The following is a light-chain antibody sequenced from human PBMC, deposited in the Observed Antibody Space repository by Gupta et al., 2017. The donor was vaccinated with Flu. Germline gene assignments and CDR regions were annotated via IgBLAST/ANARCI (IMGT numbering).Light chain of an antibody. V-gene: IGKV3-11*01. Sequence: PATLSLSPGERATLSCRASQSVSSYLAWYQQKPGQAPRLLIYDASNSATGIPARFSGSGSGTDFTLTINILEPEDFAVYYCQQRSNWPLTFGGGTKVEIK. CDR1: QSVSSY. J-gene: IGKJ4*01. CDR2: DAS. CDR3: QQRSNWPLT.